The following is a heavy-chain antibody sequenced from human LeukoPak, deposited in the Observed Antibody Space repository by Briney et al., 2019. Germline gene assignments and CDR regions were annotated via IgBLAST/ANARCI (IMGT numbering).Heavy chain of an antibody. CDR3: ARVGRAMVIDY. Sequence: SGGSLRLSCAASGFTFSSYGMHWVRQAPGKGLEWVAVIWYDGSNKYYADSVKGRFTISRDNSKNTLYLQMNSLRAEDTAVYYCARVGRAMVIDYWGQGTLVTVSS. J-gene: IGHJ4*02. D-gene: IGHD5-18*01. CDR2: IWYDGSNK. V-gene: IGHV3-33*01. CDR1: GFTFSSYG.